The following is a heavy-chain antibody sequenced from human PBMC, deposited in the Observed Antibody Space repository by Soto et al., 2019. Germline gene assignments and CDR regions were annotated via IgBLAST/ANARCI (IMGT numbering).Heavy chain of an antibody. CDR2: ISSSGSTI. Sequence: GGSLRLSCAASGFTFSDYYMSWIRQAPGKGLEWVSYISSSGSTIYYADSVKGRFTISRDNAKNSLYLQMNSLRAEDTAVYYCARDLIRAAANFDYSGHGTLVTVSS. D-gene: IGHD2-2*01. CDR3: ARDLIRAAANFDY. CDR1: GFTFSDYY. V-gene: IGHV3-11*01. J-gene: IGHJ4*01.